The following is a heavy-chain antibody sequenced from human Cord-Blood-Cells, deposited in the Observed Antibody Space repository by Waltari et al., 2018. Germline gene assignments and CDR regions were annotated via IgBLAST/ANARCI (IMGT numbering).Heavy chain of an antibody. Sequence: QLQLQESGSGLVKTSQTLSLTCAVSGGSISSGGSSWSWIRQPPGKGLEWIGYIYHSGSTYYNPSLKSRVTISVDRSKNQFSLKLSSVTAADTAVYYCARAVSSSWFYYFDYWGQGTLVTVSS. V-gene: IGHV4-30-2*01. D-gene: IGHD6-13*01. CDR2: IYHSGST. CDR1: GGSISSGGSS. CDR3: ARAVSSSWFYYFDY. J-gene: IGHJ4*02.